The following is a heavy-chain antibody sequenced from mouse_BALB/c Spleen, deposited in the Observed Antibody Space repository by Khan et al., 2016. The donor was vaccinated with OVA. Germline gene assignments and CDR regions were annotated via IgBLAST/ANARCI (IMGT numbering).Heavy chain of an antibody. CDR3: ARNYDYDEGLAY. CDR2: IWSGGST. CDR1: GFSLTNYG. J-gene: IGHJ3*01. Sequence: VQLVESGPGLVQPSQSLSITCTVSGFSLTNYGVHWVRQSPGKGLEWLGLIWSGGSTDYNAAFISRLSISKDNSKSQVFFKMNSLQANDTAIYYCARNYDYDEGLAYWGKGTLVTVSA. D-gene: IGHD2-4*01. V-gene: IGHV2-2*02.